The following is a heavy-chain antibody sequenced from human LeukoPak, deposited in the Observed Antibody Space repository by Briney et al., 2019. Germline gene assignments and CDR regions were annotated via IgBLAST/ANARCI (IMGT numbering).Heavy chain of an antibody. CDR3: ARDHGSGSYFSHCDY. V-gene: IGHV3-33*01. CDR2: IWYDGSNK. CDR1: GXTFSSYG. J-gene: IGHJ4*02. Sequence: GGSLRLSCAASGXTFSSYGMHWVRQAPDKGLEWVAVIWYDGSNKYYADSVKGRFTISRDNSKNTLYLQMNSLRAEDTAVYYCARDHGSGSYFSHCDYWGQGTLVTVSS. D-gene: IGHD3-10*01.